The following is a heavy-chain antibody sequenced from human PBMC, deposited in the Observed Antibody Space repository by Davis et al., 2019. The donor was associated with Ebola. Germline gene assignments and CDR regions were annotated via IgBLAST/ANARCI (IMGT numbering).Heavy chain of an antibody. V-gene: IGHV3-21*01. CDR1: GFTFSSYS. CDR2: ISSSSSFI. D-gene: IGHD3-22*01. Sequence: PGGSLRLSCAASGFTFSSYSMNWVRQAPGKGLEWVSSISSSSSFIDYADSMKGRFTISRDNAKNSLYLQMNSLRAEDTAVYYCARDRYSDGSGYFFEQSHWGQGTLVTVSS. J-gene: IGHJ4*02. CDR3: ARDRYSDGSGYFFEQSH.